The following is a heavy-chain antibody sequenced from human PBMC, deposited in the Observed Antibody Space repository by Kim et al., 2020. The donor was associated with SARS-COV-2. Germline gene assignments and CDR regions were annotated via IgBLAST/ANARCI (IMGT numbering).Heavy chain of an antibody. CDR1: GFTFSSYS. V-gene: IGHV3-23*01. D-gene: IGHD3-10*01. J-gene: IGHJ5*02. CDR2: IIGSGGST. CDR3: ARGGDALVRGWFDP. Sequence: GGSLRLSCAASGFTFSSYSMAWVRQAPGEGLEWVSGIIGSGGSTYYADSVKGRFTISRDNSKNTLYLRMDSLRGEDTAVYYCARGGDALVRGWFDPWGQGTLVTVSS.